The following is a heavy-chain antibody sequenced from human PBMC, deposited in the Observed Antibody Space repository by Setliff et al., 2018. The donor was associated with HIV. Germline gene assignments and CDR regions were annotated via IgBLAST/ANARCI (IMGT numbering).Heavy chain of an antibody. V-gene: IGHV3-7*03. D-gene: IGHD1-20*01. J-gene: IGHJ3*02. Sequence: GGSLRLSCVASGFTFSSYWMTWVRQAPGKGLEWVANIDQDGSEKYYVDSVKGRFSISRDNGKYLVYLQMNSLRAEDTAVYYCVKDRTYMAFDIWGQGTMVTVSS. CDR2: IDQDGSEK. CDR3: VKDRTYMAFDI. CDR1: GFTFSSYW.